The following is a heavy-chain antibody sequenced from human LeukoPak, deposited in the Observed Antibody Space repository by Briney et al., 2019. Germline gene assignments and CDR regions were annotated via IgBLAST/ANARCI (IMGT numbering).Heavy chain of an antibody. D-gene: IGHD6-13*01. J-gene: IGHJ3*02. CDR1: GGTFSSYA. V-gene: IGHV1-69*04. Sequence: ASVKVSCKASGGTFSSYAISWVRQAPGQGLEWMGRIIPILGIANYAQKFQGRVTITADKSTSTAYMELSSLRSEDTAVYYCATDWGSWYHEDAFDIWGQGTMVTVSS. CDR2: IIPILGIA. CDR3: ATDWGSWYHEDAFDI.